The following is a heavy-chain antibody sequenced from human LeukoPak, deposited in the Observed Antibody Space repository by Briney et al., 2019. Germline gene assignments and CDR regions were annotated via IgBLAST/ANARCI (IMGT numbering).Heavy chain of an antibody. V-gene: IGHV4-59*05. CDR1: GGSVSSYY. Sequence: SETLSLTCTVSGGSVSSYYWSLIRQPAGKGLEWIGSIYYSGSTYYNPSLKSRVTISVDTSKNQFSLKLSSVTAADTAVYYCARPSSSYINYYYGMDVWGQGTTVTVSS. J-gene: IGHJ6*02. CDR2: IYYSGST. CDR3: ARPSSSYINYYYGMDV. D-gene: IGHD6-6*01.